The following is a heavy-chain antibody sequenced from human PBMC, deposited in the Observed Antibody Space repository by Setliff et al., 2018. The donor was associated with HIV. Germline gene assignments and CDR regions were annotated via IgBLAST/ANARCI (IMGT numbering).Heavy chain of an antibody. J-gene: IGHJ3*01. Sequence: GESLKISCKGSGYTFSGHWIGWVRQMPGKGLEWMGIIYPGTSTTKYSPSFQGQVTISADKSISTTYLQWSSLKASDTAMYYCASLSGYSGDAFDVWGQGTMVTVSS. V-gene: IGHV5-51*01. CDR3: ASLSGYSGDAFDV. CDR2: IYPGTSTT. D-gene: IGHD3-22*01. CDR1: GYTFSGHW.